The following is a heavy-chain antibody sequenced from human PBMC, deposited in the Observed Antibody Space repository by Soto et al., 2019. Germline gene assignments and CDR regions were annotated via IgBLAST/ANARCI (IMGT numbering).Heavy chain of an antibody. J-gene: IGHJ4*02. CDR1: GFTFSSYS. Sequence: LRLSCAASGFTFSSYSMNWVRQAPGKGLEWVSSISSSSYIYYADSVKGRFTISRDNAKNSLYLQMNSLRAEDTAVYYCARDRDDSSGYSEYYFDYWGQGTLVTVSS. CDR3: ARDRDDSSGYSEYYFDY. D-gene: IGHD3-22*01. CDR2: ISSSSYI. V-gene: IGHV3-21*01.